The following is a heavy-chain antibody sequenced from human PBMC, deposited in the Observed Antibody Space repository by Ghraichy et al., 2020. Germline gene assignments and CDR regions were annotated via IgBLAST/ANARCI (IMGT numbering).Heavy chain of an antibody. CDR2: IRGSGVKT. CDR1: GFTFSNYA. D-gene: IGHD6-19*01. Sequence: GGSLRLSCAASGFTFSNYAMSWFRQAPGKGLEWVSAIRGSGVKTYYAESVKGRFTAFRDNTSNSLYLQMNSPRAEDTAADYCAKEMDTRGWYSADYWGQGTLVTVSS. V-gene: IGHV3-23*01. J-gene: IGHJ4*02. CDR3: AKEMDTRGWYSADY.